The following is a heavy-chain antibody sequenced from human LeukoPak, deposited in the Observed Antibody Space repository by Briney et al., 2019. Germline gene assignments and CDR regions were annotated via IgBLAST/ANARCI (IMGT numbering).Heavy chain of an antibody. J-gene: IGHJ4*02. V-gene: IGHV1-69*05. CDR1: GGTFSSYA. D-gene: IGHD3-22*01. Sequence: PVKVSCKASGGTFSSYAISWVRQAPGQGLEWMGRIIPIFGTANYAQKFQGRVTITTDESTSTAYMELSSLRSEDTAVYYCASPGTYYYDSSGYYWAFDYWGQGTLVTVSS. CDR3: ASPGTYYYDSSGYYWAFDY. CDR2: IIPIFGTA.